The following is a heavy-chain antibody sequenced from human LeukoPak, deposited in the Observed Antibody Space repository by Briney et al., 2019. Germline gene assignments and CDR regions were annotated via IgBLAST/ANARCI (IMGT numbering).Heavy chain of an antibody. CDR3: ARDRLWFGELLTRFDY. CDR2: ISSSSSTI. D-gene: IGHD3-10*01. Sequence: GGSLRLSCAASGFTFSSYSMNWVRQAPGQGLEWVSYISSSSSTIYYADSVKGRFTISGDNAKNSLYLQMNSLRAEDTAVYYCARDRLWFGELLTRFDYWGQGTLVTVSS. CDR1: GFTFSSYS. V-gene: IGHV3-48*01. J-gene: IGHJ4*02.